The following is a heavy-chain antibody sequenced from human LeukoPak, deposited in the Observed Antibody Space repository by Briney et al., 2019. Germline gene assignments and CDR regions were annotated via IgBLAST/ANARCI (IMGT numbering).Heavy chain of an antibody. J-gene: IGHJ4*02. V-gene: IGHV4-31*03. D-gene: IGHD2-21*02. CDR1: GGSISSGGYY. CDR3: ASIAVTDPFN. CDR2: INHSGST. Sequence: SQTLSLTCTVSGGSISSGGYYWSWIRQHPGKGLEWIGEINHSGSTYYNPSLKSRVTISVDTSKNQFSLKLSSVTAADTAVYYCASIAVTDPFNWGQGTLVTVSS.